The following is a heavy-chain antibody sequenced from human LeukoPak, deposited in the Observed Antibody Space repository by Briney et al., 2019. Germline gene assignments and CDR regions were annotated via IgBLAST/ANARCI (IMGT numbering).Heavy chain of an antibody. CDR3: ARGGSGYALNWFDP. V-gene: IGHV4-61*05. D-gene: IGHD5-12*01. Sequence: SETLSLTCSVSGGSITNSRWYWGWLRQPPGKGLEWIGHISYSGSTNYNPSLKSRVTISVDTSKNQFSLKLSSVTAADTAVYYCARGGSGYALNWFDPWGQGTLVTVSS. CDR1: GGSITNSRWY. CDR2: ISYSGST. J-gene: IGHJ5*02.